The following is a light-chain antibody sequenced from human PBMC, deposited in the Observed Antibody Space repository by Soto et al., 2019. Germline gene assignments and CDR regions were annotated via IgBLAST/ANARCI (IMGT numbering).Light chain of an antibody. CDR1: SSDVGGYNY. V-gene: IGLV2-14*01. J-gene: IGLJ2*01. CDR2: DVS. CDR3: SSYTSSSTLEGV. Sequence: QSALTQPASVSGSPGQSITISCTGTSSDVGGYNYVSWYQQHPGKAPKLMIYDVSNRPSGVSNRFSGSKSGNTASLTISGLEVEDEADYYCSSYTSSSTLEGVFGGGTKVTVL.